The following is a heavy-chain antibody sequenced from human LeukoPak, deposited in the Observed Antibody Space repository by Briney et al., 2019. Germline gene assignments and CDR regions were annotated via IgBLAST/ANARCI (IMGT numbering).Heavy chain of an antibody. D-gene: IGHD3-3*01. Sequence: SQTLSLTCTVSGGSISSGTYYWRWIRQHPGKGLEWIGYIYYSGSTYYNPSLKSRVTISVDTSKNQFSLKLSSVTAADAAVYYCARVDVTIFGVVSPFDYWGQGTLVTVSS. V-gene: IGHV4-31*03. CDR1: GGSISSGTYY. J-gene: IGHJ4*02. CDR3: ARVDVTIFGVVSPFDY. CDR2: IYYSGST.